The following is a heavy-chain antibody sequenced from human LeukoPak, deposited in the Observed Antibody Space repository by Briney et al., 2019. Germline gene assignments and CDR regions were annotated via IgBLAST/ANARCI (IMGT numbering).Heavy chain of an antibody. CDR2: ISYDGSNK. D-gene: IGHD1-26*01. V-gene: IGHV3-30*18. Sequence: PGGSLRLSCAASGFTFSSYGMHWVRQAPGKGLEWVAVISYDGSNKYYADSVKGRFTISRDNSKNTLYLQMNSLRAEDTAVYYCAKVNTPYTGIVGAEPFDYWGQGTLVTVSS. J-gene: IGHJ4*02. CDR1: GFTFSSYG. CDR3: AKVNTPYTGIVGAEPFDY.